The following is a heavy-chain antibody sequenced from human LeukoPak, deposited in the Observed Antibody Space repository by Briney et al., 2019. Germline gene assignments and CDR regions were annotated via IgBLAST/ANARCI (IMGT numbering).Heavy chain of an antibody. CDR3: TTHDSSGYSWAFDI. J-gene: IGHJ3*02. V-gene: IGHV3-15*07. Sequence: PGGSLRLSYAASGFTFSNAWMNWVRQAPGKGLEWVGRIKSKTDGGTTDYAAPVKGRSTISRDDSKNTLYLQMNSLKTEDTAVYYCTTHDSSGYSWAFDIWGQGTMVTVSS. D-gene: IGHD3-22*01. CDR1: GFTFSNAW. CDR2: IKSKTDGGTT.